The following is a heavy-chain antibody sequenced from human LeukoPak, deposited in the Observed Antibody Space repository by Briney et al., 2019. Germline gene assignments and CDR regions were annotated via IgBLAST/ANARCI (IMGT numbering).Heavy chain of an antibody. D-gene: IGHD6-19*01. CDR2: IYYSGST. CDR1: GGSISSSSYY. CDR3: ARQRDSSGWYFIDC. V-gene: IGHV4-39*01. Sequence: PSETLSLTCTVSGGSISSSSYYWGWIRQPPGKGLEWIGSIYYSGSTYYNPSLKSRVTISVDTSKNQFSLKLSSVTAADTAVYYCARQRDSSGWYFIDCWGQGTLVTVSS. J-gene: IGHJ4*02.